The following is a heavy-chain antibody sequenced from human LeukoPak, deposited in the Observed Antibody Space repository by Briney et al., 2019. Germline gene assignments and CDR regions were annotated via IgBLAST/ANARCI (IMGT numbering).Heavy chain of an antibody. CDR1: GFTFSSYA. D-gene: IGHD2-2*02. V-gene: IGHV3-23*01. CDR3: ARGRYCSSSTCYIDQ. Sequence: GGSLRLSCAASGFTFSSYAMSWVRQAPGKGLEWVSSISSSSDSSYYADFVKGRFTISRDNSKNTMYLQMNSLRAEDTAVYYCARGRYCSSSTCYIDQWGQGTLVTVSS. CDR2: ISSSSDSS. J-gene: IGHJ5*02.